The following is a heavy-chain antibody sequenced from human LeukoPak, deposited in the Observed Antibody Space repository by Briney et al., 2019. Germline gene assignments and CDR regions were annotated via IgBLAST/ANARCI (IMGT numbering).Heavy chain of an antibody. D-gene: IGHD5-12*01. Sequence: SETLSLTCTVSGGSMSPYHWSWIRQPPGKGLEWTGYIYYSGSTNYNPSLKSRVTISVDTSKNQFSLKLSSVTAADTAVYYCARHRRWLQFSGFDYWGQGTLVTVSS. CDR2: IYYSGST. CDR3: ARHRRWLQFSGFDY. J-gene: IGHJ4*02. V-gene: IGHV4-59*08. CDR1: GGSMSPYH.